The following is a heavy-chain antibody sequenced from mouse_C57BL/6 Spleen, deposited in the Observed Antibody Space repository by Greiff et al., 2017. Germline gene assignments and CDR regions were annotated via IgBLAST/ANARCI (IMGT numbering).Heavy chain of an antibody. J-gene: IGHJ2*01. CDR2: ISSGSSTI. D-gene: IGHD2-3*01. Sequence: EVKLVESGGGLVKPGGSLKLSCAASGFTFSDYGMHWVRQAPEKGLEWVAYISSGSSTIYYADTVKGRFTISRDNAKNTLFLQMTSLRSEDTAMYYCATDGVQQGYYLDYWGQGTTLTVSS. CDR1: GFTFSDYG. CDR3: ATDGVQQGYYLDY. V-gene: IGHV5-17*01.